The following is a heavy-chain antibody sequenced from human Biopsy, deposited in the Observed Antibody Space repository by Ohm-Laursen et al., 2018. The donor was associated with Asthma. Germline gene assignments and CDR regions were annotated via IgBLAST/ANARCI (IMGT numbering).Heavy chain of an antibody. J-gene: IGHJ6*02. D-gene: IGHD2-21*02. CDR2: ISFDGSNK. Sequence: SLRLSCAASGFTFDDYAMHWVRQAPGKGLEWVAVISFDGSNKYYGDSVKGRFTIARDNSKNTVYLQMNSLRAEDTAVYYCASYEVVTAILPMDVWGQGTTVTVSS. V-gene: IGHV3-30*03. CDR1: GFTFDDYA. CDR3: ASYEVVTAILPMDV.